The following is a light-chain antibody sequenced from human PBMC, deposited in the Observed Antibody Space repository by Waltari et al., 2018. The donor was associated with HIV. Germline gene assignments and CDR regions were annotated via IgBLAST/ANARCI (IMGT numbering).Light chain of an antibody. Sequence: DIQMTQSPSSLSASLGDSVAITCRASQAISTYLNWYKQKSGKAPVLLVYSAYKLQPGAPSRFRGAGSGKDFSLSISGLQTEDFATYFCQQSYGFPFNFGPGT. CDR1: QAISTY. CDR2: SAY. CDR3: QQSYGFPFN. J-gene: IGKJ3*01. V-gene: IGKV1-39*01.